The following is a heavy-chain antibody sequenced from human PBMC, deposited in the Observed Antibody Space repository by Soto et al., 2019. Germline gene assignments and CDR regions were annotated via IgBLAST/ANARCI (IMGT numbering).Heavy chain of an antibody. V-gene: IGHV3-11*01. CDR3: ARVRFGEWGYAMDG. D-gene: IGHD3-10*01. CDR1: GLTFSDSY. J-gene: IGHJ6*02. CDR2: ISSTGSSI. Sequence: VQLVESGGGLVKPGGSLRLSCAASGLTFSDSYLNWIRHAPGKGLEWLAYISSTGSSIFYAGSVKGRFTISRDNAKNSLYLQMNSLRAEDPAMYYCARVRFGEWGYAMDGWGQGTTVTVSS.